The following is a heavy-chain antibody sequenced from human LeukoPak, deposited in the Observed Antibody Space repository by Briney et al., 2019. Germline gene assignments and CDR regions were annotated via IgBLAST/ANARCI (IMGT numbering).Heavy chain of an antibody. V-gene: IGHV3-23*01. CDR3: AKAYGSYYFDY. J-gene: IGHJ4*02. CDR1: GFTFSSYA. Sequence: GGSLRLSCAASGFTFSSYAMSWVRQAPGKGLEWVSAISGSGGSTAYANPVKGRFTLSRDNSKNTLFLLMTSLRADDTAIYYCAKAYGSYYFDYWGQGTLVTVSS. CDR2: ISGSGGST. D-gene: IGHD3-10*01.